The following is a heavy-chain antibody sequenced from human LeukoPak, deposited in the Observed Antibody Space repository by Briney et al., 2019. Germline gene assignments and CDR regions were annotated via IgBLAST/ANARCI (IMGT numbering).Heavy chain of an antibody. D-gene: IGHD2-2*01. CDR2: IRYDGSNK. V-gene: IGHV3-30*02. CDR1: GFTFSSYG. J-gene: IGHJ6*03. Sequence: PGGSLRLSCAASGFTFSSYGMHWVRQAPGKGLEWVAFIRYDGSNKYYADSVKGRFTISRDNSKNTLYLQMNSLRAEDTAVYYCAKSQIAYCSSTSCYAGWDYYYMDVWGKGTTVTVSS. CDR3: AKSQIAYCSSTSCYAGWDYYYMDV.